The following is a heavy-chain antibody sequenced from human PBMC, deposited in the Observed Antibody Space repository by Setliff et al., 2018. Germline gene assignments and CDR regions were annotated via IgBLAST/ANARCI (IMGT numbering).Heavy chain of an antibody. CDR1: GYSFPSYW. Sequence: GESLKISCKASGYSFPSYWIGWVRQVPGKGLEWMGIIYPGDSHTRYSPSFQGQVTISADKPILTAFLQWTYLKASDSAMYYCARLGRNNSAPPGDYWGQGTLVTVSS. D-gene: IGHD6-25*01. CDR2: IYPGDSHT. CDR3: ARLGRNNSAPPGDY. V-gene: IGHV5-51*01. J-gene: IGHJ4*02.